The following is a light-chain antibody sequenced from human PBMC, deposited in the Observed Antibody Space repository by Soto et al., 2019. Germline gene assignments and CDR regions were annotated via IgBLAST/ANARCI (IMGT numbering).Light chain of an antibody. Sequence: EIVMTQSPATLSVSPGERATLSCRASQSIGSNLAWFQHKPGQAPRLLIYGASTRATGIPARFSGSGSGTDFTLTINRLEPEDFAVYYCQQYGSSLYTFGQGTKVDIK. V-gene: IGKV3-15*01. CDR2: GAS. CDR1: QSIGSN. J-gene: IGKJ2*01. CDR3: QQYGSSLYT.